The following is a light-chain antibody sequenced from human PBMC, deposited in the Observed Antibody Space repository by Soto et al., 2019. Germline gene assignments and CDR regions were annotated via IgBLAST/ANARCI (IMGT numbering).Light chain of an antibody. Sequence: EIVMTQSPATLSVSPGERATLSCRASQSVRSSLAWYQQKPGQAPRLLIYGASTRATGFPARFSGSGSGTEFTPTISSLQSEDCAVYYCQQYNDWWTFGQGTKVEIK. CDR3: QQYNDWWT. CDR2: GAS. J-gene: IGKJ1*01. CDR1: QSVRSS. V-gene: IGKV3-15*01.